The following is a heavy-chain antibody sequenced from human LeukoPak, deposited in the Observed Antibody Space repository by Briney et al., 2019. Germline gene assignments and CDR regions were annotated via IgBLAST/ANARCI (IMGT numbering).Heavy chain of an antibody. CDR2: INPNSGGT. Sequence: ASLKVSCKASGYTFTGYYMHWVRQAPGQGLEWMGWINPNSGGTNYAQKFQGRVTITADESTSTAYMELSSLRSEDTAVYYCASPPGGIADYYYGMDVWGQGTTVTVSS. D-gene: IGHD6-13*01. J-gene: IGHJ6*02. V-gene: IGHV1-2*02. CDR3: ASPPGGIADYYYGMDV. CDR1: GYTFTGYY.